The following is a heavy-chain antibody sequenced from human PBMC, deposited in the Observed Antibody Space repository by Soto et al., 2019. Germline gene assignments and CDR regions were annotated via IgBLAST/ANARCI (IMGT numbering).Heavy chain of an antibody. D-gene: IGHD3-16*01. V-gene: IGHV1-2*04. J-gene: IGHJ3*02. CDR2: IDPNSGGT. CDR3: ARDLTFSGANGFDI. Sequence: AHGQGLEWMGWIDPNSGGTNYAQMFQGWVTMTRDTSISTAYMELSRLRSDDTAVYYCARDLTFSGANGFDIWGQGTMVTVSS.